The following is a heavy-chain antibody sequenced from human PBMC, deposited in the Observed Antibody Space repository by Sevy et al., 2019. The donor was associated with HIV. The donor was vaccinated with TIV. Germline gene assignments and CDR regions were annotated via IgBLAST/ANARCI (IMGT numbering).Heavy chain of an antibody. J-gene: IGHJ4*02. CDR2: VYPGDSDT. CDR3: ARPGRSGSGSFFDL. D-gene: IGHD3-10*01. V-gene: IGHV5-51*01. Sequence: GESLKISCQGSGYRFTSYWIAWVRQMPGKGLEWMGVVYPGDSDTRHSPSFEGQVTISADKSLNTVSLQWSRLKASDTAMYYCARPGRSGSGSFFDLWGQGTPVTVSS. CDR1: GYRFTSYW.